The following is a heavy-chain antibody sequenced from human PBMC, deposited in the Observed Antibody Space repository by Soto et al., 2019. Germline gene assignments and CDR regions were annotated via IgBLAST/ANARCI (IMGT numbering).Heavy chain of an antibody. CDR1: GGSISSSSYY. CDR3: ARLRDGYNRKSGRGRDFDY. CDR2: IYYSGST. D-gene: IGHD5-12*01. Sequence: SETLSLTCTVSGGSISSSSYYWGWIRQPPGKGLEWIGSIYYSGSTYYNPSLKSRVTISVDTSKNQFSLKLSSVTAADTAVYYCARLRDGYNRKSGRGRDFDYWGQGTLVTVSS. V-gene: IGHV4-39*01. J-gene: IGHJ4*02.